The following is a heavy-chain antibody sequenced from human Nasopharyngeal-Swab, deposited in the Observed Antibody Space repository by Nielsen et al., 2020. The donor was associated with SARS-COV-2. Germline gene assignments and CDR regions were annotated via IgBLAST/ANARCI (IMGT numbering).Heavy chain of an antibody. CDR1: GFTFSSYS. D-gene: IGHD2-8*01. CDR2: MTVGAGGT. J-gene: IGHJ2*01. CDR3: AKRLYGDL. V-gene: IGHV3-23*01. Sequence: GESLKISCAASGFTFSSYSMNWVRQAPGKGLEWVSSMTVGAGGTSYADSVKGRFTISVDSSKNILYLQMNSLRAEDTAIYYCAKRLYGDLWGRGTLVTASS.